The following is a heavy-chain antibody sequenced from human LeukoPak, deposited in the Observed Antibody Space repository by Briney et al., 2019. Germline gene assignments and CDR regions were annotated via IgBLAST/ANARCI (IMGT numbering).Heavy chain of an antibody. V-gene: IGHV3-7*01. D-gene: IGHD5-24*01. CDR1: GFTFSNFW. Sequence: GGSLRLSCAASGFTFSNFWMSWVRQAPGKGLEWVASVKKDGSEKYYVDSVTGRFTISRDNAKTSLYLQMNSLRAEDTAVYYCARLNGYTETSHLDYWGQGTLVTVSS. CDR2: VKKDGSEK. CDR3: ARLNGYTETSHLDY. J-gene: IGHJ4*02.